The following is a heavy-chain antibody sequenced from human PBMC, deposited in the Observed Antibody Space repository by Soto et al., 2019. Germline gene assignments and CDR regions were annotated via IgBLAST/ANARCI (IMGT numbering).Heavy chain of an antibody. J-gene: IGHJ6*02. CDR3: ARVPAAAVTYYYYGMDV. Sequence: SVKVSCADCGGSFSSYTISWVRQAPGQGLEWMGRIIPILGIANYAQKFQGRVTITADKSTSTAYMELSSLRSEDTAVYYCARVPAAAVTYYYYGMDVWGQGTTVTVSS. CDR2: IIPILGIA. V-gene: IGHV1-69*02. CDR1: GGSFSSYT. D-gene: IGHD6-13*01.